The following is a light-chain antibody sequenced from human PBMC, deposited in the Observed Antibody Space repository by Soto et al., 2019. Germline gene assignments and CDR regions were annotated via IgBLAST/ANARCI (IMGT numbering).Light chain of an antibody. J-gene: IGKJ5*01. Sequence: ETVMTQSPSTLSVSPGERATLSCRVSQSVSSKLAWYQQKPGQAPRLLIYGASTRATGIPARFSGSGSGTEFTLSISRLEPEDFAVYICQQYGTSPRTFGQGTRLEIK. V-gene: IGKV3D-15*01. CDR1: QSVSSK. CDR2: GAS. CDR3: QQYGTSPRT.